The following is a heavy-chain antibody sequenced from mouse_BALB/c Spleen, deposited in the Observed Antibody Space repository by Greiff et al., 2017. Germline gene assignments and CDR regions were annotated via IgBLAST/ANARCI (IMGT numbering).Heavy chain of an antibody. V-gene: IGHV7-3*02. Sequence: EVKLMESGGGLVQPGGSLRLSCATSGFTFTDYYMSWVRQPPGKALEWLGFIRNKANGYTTEYSASVKGRFTISRDNSQSILYLQMNTLRAEDSATYYCARVLYYFDDWGQGTTLTVSS. CDR1: GFTFTDYY. CDR3: ARVLYYFDD. CDR2: IRNKANGYTT. J-gene: IGHJ2*01.